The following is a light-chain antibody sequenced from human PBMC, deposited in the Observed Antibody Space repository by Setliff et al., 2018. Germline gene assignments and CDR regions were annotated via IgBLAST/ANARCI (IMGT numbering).Light chain of an antibody. Sequence: QSALTQPASVSGSPGQSVTISYTGTSSDIGGYNYVSWYQQHPGKAPKLMIYDVSIRPSGVSTRFSGSKSANTASLTISGLQAEDEADYYCVSYTNSATLVFGGGTKVTVL. CDR2: DVS. CDR3: VSYTNSATLV. J-gene: IGLJ2*01. CDR1: SSDIGGYNY. V-gene: IGLV2-14*03.